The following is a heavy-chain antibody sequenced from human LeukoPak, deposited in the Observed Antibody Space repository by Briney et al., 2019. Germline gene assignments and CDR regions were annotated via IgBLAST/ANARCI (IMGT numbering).Heavy chain of an antibody. D-gene: IGHD2-15*01. Sequence: ASVKVSCKASGYTFTSHGIIWVRQAPGQGLEWMGWVSAYNGNTKYAQKVQGRVTMTRDMSTSTVYMELSSLISEDTAVYYCARGSSRGPRDAFDIWGQGTMVTLSS. V-gene: IGHV1-18*01. J-gene: IGHJ3*02. CDR2: VSAYNGNT. CDR1: GYTFTSHG. CDR3: ARGSSRGPRDAFDI.